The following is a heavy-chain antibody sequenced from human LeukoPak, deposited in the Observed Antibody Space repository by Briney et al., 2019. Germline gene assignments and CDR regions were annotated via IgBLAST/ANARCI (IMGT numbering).Heavy chain of an antibody. Sequence: SETLSLTCTVFSGSISTSSYYWGWIRQPPGKGLEWIGSIYYSGSTYYNPSLKSRVTISVDTSKNQFSLKLSSVTAADTAVYYCARDLEGTSWFDPWGQGTLVTVSS. CDR1: SGSISTSSYY. J-gene: IGHJ5*02. V-gene: IGHV4-39*07. D-gene: IGHD1-1*01. CDR2: IYYSGST. CDR3: ARDLEGTSWFDP.